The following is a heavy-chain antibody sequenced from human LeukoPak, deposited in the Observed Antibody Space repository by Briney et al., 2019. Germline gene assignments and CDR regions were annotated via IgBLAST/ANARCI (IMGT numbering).Heavy chain of an antibody. D-gene: IGHD3-3*01. J-gene: IGHJ5*02. CDR1: GGSISSSSYY. CDR3: ARDLVEQIFGVVINWFDP. V-gene: IGHV4-39*02. Sequence: PSETLSLTCTVSGGSISSSSYYWGWIRQPPGKGLEWIGSIYYSGSTYYNPSLKSRVTISVDTSKNQFSLKLSSVTAADTAVYYCARDLVEQIFGVVINWFDPWGQGTLVTVSS. CDR2: IYYSGST.